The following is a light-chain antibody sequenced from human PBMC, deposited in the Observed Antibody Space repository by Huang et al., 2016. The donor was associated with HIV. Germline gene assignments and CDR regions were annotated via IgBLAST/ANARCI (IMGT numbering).Light chain of an antibody. CDR1: QSISSSY. CDR3: QQFRNSLT. J-gene: IGKJ4*01. CDR2: AAS. Sequence: EVVLTQSPATLSLSPGERATLSCRASQSISSSYLAWYQQKPGQAPRLRIYAASNRAAGIPDRFSGSGSGTVFTLTISRLEPEDFAIYYCQQFRNSLTFGGGTKVEIK. V-gene: IGKV3-20*01.